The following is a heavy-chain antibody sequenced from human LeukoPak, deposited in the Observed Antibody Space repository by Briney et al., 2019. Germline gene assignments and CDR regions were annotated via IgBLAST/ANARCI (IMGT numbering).Heavy chain of an antibody. CDR2: ISSSSSTI. V-gene: IGHV3-48*04. D-gene: IGHD5-12*01. CDR3: AKDILISGYSGSDHAFDI. CDR1: GFTFSSYS. J-gene: IGHJ3*02. Sequence: PGGSLRLSCAASGFTFSSYSMNWVRQAPGKGLEWVSYISSSSSTIYYADSVKGRFTIYRDNAKNSLYLQMNSLRAEDTALYYCAKDILISGYSGSDHAFDIWGQGTMVTVSS.